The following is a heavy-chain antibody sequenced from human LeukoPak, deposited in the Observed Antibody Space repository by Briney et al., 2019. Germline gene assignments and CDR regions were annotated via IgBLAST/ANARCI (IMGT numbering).Heavy chain of an antibody. CDR1: GYTFTSYG. V-gene: IGHV1-18*01. Sequence: ASVKVSCKASGYTFTSYGISWVRQAPGQGLEWMGWISAYNGNTYYAQKFQGRVTMTTDTSTTTAYLEVTSLRSDDTAVYYCARDSSGFYYVHWGQGTLVTVSS. CDR2: ISAYNGNT. D-gene: IGHD3-22*01. J-gene: IGHJ4*02. CDR3: ARDSSGFYYVH.